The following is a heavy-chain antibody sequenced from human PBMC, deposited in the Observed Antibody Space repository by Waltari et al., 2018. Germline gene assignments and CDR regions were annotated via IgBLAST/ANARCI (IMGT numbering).Heavy chain of an antibody. D-gene: IGHD4-17*01. Sequence: HLQVSSPGLVKPSETLSLTCTVSGGSISSYFWSWIWQPAGKGLAWIGRIYTSEGTTNNHSLKSRVTMSVHTSKNHLSLKLTSVTAADTAVYFCARDRKDYGDQAPYYHYFYMDGWGKGTTVTVSS. CDR1: GGSISSYF. CDR2: IYTSEGT. J-gene: IGHJ6*03. V-gene: IGHV4-4*07. CDR3: ARDRKDYGDQAPYYHYFYMDG.